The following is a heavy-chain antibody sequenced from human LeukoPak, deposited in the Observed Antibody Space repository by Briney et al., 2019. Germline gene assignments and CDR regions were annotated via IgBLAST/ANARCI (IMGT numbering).Heavy chain of an antibody. Sequence: ASVKVSCKASGYTFTSYDINWVRQATGQGLEWMGWINPNSGGTNYAQKFQGRVTMTRDTSISTAYMELGRLRSDDTAVYYCARGGAAAGYYYMDVWGKGTTVTVSS. CDR3: ARGGAAAGYYYMDV. V-gene: IGHV1-2*02. J-gene: IGHJ6*03. CDR2: INPNSGGT. CDR1: GYTFTSYD. D-gene: IGHD6-13*01.